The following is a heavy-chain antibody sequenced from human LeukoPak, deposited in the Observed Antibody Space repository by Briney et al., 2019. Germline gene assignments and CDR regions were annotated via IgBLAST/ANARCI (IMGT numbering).Heavy chain of an antibody. Sequence: SETLSLTCTVSGGSISSYYWSWIRQPPGKGLEWIGYIYYSGGTNYNPSLKSRVTISVDTSRNQFSLKLSSVTAADTAVYYCARSTALYYFDYWGQGTLVTVSS. CDR3: ARSTALYYFDY. V-gene: IGHV4-59*01. CDR2: IYYSGGT. CDR1: GGSISSYY. J-gene: IGHJ4*02.